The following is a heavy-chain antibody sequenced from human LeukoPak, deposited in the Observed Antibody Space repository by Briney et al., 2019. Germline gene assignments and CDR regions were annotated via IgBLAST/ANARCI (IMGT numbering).Heavy chain of an antibody. CDR2: IYYSGST. V-gene: IGHV4-59*13. J-gene: IGHJ4*02. CDR3: ARDRDNSGYYFDY. Sequence: SETLSLTCNVSGDSIGRYYWGWIRQPAGKGLEWIGYIYYSGSTHYNPSLKSRATISVDASRSQFSLRLNSVTAADTALYYCARDRDNSGYYFDYWGQGILVTVSS. CDR1: GDSIGRYY. D-gene: IGHD5-12*01.